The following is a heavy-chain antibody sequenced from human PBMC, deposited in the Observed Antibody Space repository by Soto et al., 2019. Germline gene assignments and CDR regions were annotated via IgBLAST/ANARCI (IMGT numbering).Heavy chain of an antibody. D-gene: IGHD4-17*01. CDR3: ARDIDYDIDY. CDR2: ISAYNGNT. CDR1: RYTFNIYV. V-gene: IGHV1-18*01. Sequence: VPVKVSSTSSRYTFNIYVIALVRQAPGQGLEWMGWISAYNGNTNYAQKLQGRVTLTTDTPTSTAYIELGSLRFDDSAVYFCARDIDYDIDYWGQGTLVTVSS. J-gene: IGHJ4*02.